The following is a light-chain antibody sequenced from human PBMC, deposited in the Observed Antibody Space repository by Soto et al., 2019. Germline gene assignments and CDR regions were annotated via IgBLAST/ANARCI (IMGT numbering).Light chain of an antibody. CDR2: GAS. CDR1: QSVSSN. Sequence: EIVMTQSPATLSLSPGERATLSCRASQSVSSNLAWYQQKHGQAPRLLIYGASTRATGIPARFSGSGSGTEFTLTISRLQSEDFAVYYCQQYNNWPPFTFGPGTKVDIK. J-gene: IGKJ3*01. V-gene: IGKV3-15*01. CDR3: QQYNNWPPFT.